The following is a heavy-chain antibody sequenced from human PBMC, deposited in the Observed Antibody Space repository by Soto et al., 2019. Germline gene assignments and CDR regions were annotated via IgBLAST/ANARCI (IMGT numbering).Heavy chain of an antibody. J-gene: IGHJ4*02. CDR2: ISSSSGTI. CDR1: GFTFSSFS. D-gene: IGHD4-17*01. Sequence: AQLVQSGGDLVQPGGSLRLSCAASGFTFSSFSMNWVRQAPGKGLEWLSYISSSSGTIFYADSVKGRFTISRDNAKGSLYLQMSSLRAEDTAVYYCATSYGDSNFEYWGQGTLVTVSS. V-gene: IGHV3-48*01. CDR3: ATSYGDSNFEY.